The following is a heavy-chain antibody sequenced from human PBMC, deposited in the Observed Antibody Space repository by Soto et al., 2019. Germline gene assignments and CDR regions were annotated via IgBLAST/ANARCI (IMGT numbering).Heavy chain of an antibody. Sequence: SVKVSCKASGGTFSSYAISWVRQAPGQGLEWMGGIIPIFGTANYAQKFQGRVTITADKSTSTAYMELSSLRSEDTAVYYCARESYGGNSDYFDYWGQGTLVTVSS. D-gene: IGHD4-17*01. CDR1: GGTFSSYA. CDR3: ARESYGGNSDYFDY. CDR2: IIPIFGTA. V-gene: IGHV1-69*06. J-gene: IGHJ4*02.